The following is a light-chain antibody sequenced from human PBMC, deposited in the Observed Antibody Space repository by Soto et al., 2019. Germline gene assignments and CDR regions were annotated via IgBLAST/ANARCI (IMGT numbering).Light chain of an antibody. CDR2: DAS. V-gene: IGKV3-11*01. J-gene: IGKJ1*01. CDR1: HGFXSY. Sequence: IVLTQFPVSLCLSPGERATLHCRASHGFXSYSVWYEAKPGQAPRLLXDDASNSARGSPARFSGSGSATDFTLTISSLEPEDFAGYYFQQRRSGGRTVGQGTRVDIK. CDR3: QQRRSGGRT.